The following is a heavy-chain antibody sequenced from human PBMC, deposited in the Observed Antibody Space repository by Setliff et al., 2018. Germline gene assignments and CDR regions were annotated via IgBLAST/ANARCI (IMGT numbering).Heavy chain of an antibody. CDR2: FDPEDGET. J-gene: IGHJ6*04. V-gene: IGHV1-24*01. CDR1: GYTLTELS. CDR3: ATGFVGFGVVPRALDV. Sequence: GASVKVSCKVFGYTLTELSMHWVRQAPGKGLEWMGGFDPEDGETIYAQKFQGRVTMTEDTSTDTAYMELSSLRSEDTAVYYCATGFVGFGVVPRALDVWGKGTTVTVSA. D-gene: IGHD3-3*01.